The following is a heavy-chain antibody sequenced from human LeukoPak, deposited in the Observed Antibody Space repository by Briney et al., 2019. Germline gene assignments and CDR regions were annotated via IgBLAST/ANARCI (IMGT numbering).Heavy chain of an antibody. Sequence: SETLSLTCTVSGGSISSGNYYWSWIRQPAGKGLEWIGRIDASGSTNYNPSLKSRVTISVDTSKTQFSLKLSSVTAPDTAVYYCATEPAPYYYYYMDVWGKGTTVTVSS. CDR1: GGSISSGNYY. CDR3: ATEPAPYYYYYMDV. V-gene: IGHV4-61*02. CDR2: IDASGST. J-gene: IGHJ6*03.